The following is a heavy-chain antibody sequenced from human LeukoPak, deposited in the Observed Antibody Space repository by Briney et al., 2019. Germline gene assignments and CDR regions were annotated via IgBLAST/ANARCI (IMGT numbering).Heavy chain of an antibody. V-gene: IGHV1-18*01. CDR3: ARRSTLYSSGRFYFDY. J-gene: IGHJ4*02. Sequence: APVKVSCKASGYTFTSYGISWVRQAPGQGLEWMGWISAYNGNTNYAQKLQGRVTMTTDTSTSTAYMELRSLRSDDTAVYYCARRSTLYSSGRFYFDYWGQGTLVTVSS. CDR2: ISAYNGNT. CDR1: GYTFTSYG. D-gene: IGHD6-19*01.